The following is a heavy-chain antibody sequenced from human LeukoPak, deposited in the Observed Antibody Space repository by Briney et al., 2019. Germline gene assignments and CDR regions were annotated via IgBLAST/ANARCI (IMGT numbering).Heavy chain of an antibody. J-gene: IGHJ3*02. CDR2: IYYSGST. CDR3: ARDYCSGGSCYFYAFDI. D-gene: IGHD2-15*01. V-gene: IGHV4-59*01. CDR1: GDSISGYY. Sequence: LETLSLTCSVSGDSISGYYWSWIRQPPGKGLEWIGYIYYSGSTNYNPSLKSRVTISVDTSKNQFSLKLSSVTAADTAVYYCARDYCSGGSCYFYAFDIWGQGTMVTVSS.